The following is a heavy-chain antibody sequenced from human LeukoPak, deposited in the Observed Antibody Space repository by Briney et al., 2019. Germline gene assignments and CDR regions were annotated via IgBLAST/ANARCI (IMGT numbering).Heavy chain of an antibody. CDR2: ISNDGSNK. CDR1: GFTFSNNA. Sequence: GGSLRLSCAASGFTFSNNAMHWVRQAPGKGLERVAVISNDGSNKYYADSVKGRFTISRDNSKNTLYLQMNSLRAEDTAVYYCAREYSSSWYGNDYWGQGTLVTVSS. V-gene: IGHV3-30-3*01. CDR3: AREYSSSWYGNDY. D-gene: IGHD6-13*01. J-gene: IGHJ4*02.